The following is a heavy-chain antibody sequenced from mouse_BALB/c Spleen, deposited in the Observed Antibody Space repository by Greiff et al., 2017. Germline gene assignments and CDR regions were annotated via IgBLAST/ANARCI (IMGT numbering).Heavy chain of an antibody. CDR1: GDSITSGY. V-gene: IGHV3-8*02. CDR2: ISYSGST. Sequence: EVKVEESGPSLVKPSQTLSLTCSVTGDSITSGYWNWIRKFPGNKLEYMGYISYSGSTYYNPSLKSRISITRDTSKNQYYLQLNSVTTEDTATYYCASYYDYDGWFAYWGQGTLVTVSA. J-gene: IGHJ3*01. CDR3: ASYYDYDGWFAY. D-gene: IGHD2-4*01.